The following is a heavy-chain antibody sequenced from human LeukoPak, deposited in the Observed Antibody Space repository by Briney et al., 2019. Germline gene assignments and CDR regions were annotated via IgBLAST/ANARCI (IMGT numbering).Heavy chain of an antibody. D-gene: IGHD5-12*01. V-gene: IGHV3-30*18. CDR2: ISYDGSNK. CDR1: GFTFSSYG. CDR3: AKEPLRYGGYEVYFDY. J-gene: IGHJ4*02. Sequence: GGSLRLSCAASGFTFSSYGMHWVRQAPGKGLEWVAVISYDGSNKYYADSVKGRFTISRDNSKNTLYLQMNSLRAEDTAVYYCAKEPLRYGGYEVYFDYWGQGTLVTVSS.